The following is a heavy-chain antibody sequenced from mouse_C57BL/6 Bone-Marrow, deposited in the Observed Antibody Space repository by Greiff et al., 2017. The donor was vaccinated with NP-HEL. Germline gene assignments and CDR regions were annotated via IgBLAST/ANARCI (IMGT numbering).Heavy chain of an antibody. D-gene: IGHD1-1*01. CDR1: GYTFTSYW. V-gene: IGHV1-55*01. J-gene: IGHJ2*01. CDR3: GGRTVRGRDY. CDR2: IYPGSGST. Sequence: QVQLQQPGAELVKPGASVKLSCKASGYTFTSYWITWVKQRPGQGLEWIGAIYPGSGSTTYNEKFKSKATLTVDTSSSTAYMQLSSLTSEDSAVYYCGGRTVRGRDYWGQGTTLTVTA.